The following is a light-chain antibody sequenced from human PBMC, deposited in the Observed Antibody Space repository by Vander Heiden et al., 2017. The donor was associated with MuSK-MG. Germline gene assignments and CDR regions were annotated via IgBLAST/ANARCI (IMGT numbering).Light chain of an antibody. J-gene: IGKJ1*01. CDR3: QQYGSSPPWT. CDR1: QSVSSSY. Sequence: DIVLTQSPGTLSLSPGERATLSCRASQSVSSSYLAWYQQKPGQAPMLLIYGASSRATGIPDRFSGSGSGTDFTLTISRLEPEDFAVYYCQQYGSSPPWTFGQGTKVEIK. V-gene: IGKV3-20*01. CDR2: GAS.